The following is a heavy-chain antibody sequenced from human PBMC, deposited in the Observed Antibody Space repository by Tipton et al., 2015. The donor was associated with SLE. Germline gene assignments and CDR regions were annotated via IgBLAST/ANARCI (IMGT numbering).Heavy chain of an antibody. CDR2: IYYSGGI. CDR3: ARGGYSNDY. J-gene: IGHJ4*02. V-gene: IGHV4-59*11. Sequence: TLSLTCTVSGGSISSHYWSWIRRPPGKGLEWIGYIYYSGGISYNPSLKSRVTISVDTSKNQFSLKLSSVTAADTAVYYCARGGYSNDYWGQGTLVTVSS. D-gene: IGHD6-13*01. CDR1: GGSISSHY.